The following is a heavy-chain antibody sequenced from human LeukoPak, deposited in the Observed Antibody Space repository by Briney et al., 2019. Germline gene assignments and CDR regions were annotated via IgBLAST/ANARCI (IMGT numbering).Heavy chain of an antibody. V-gene: IGHV3-23*01. J-gene: IGHJ4*02. CDR2: ISGSGGST. CDR1: GFTFSSYA. D-gene: IGHD6-13*01. CDR3: AKKAVSQAAAGTIDV. Sequence: GGSLRLSCAASGFTFSSYAMSWVRQAPGKGLEWVSAISGSGGSTYYADSVKGRFTISRDNSKNTLYLQMNSLRPEETAIYYCAKKAVSQAAAGTIDVWGQGTLVTVSS.